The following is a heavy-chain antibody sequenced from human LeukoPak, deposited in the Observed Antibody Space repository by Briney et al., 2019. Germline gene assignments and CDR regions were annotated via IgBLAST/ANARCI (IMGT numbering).Heavy chain of an antibody. Sequence: GGSLRLSCGASEFTFSRYGMHWVRQAPGKGLEWVAIIWYDGSNKYYADSVKGRFTISRDNSKNTLYLQMNSLRAEDTAVYYCARDSSTTVTGAFDIWGQGTMVTVSS. D-gene: IGHD4-17*01. CDR2: IWYDGSNK. J-gene: IGHJ3*02. V-gene: IGHV3-33*01. CDR1: EFTFSRYG. CDR3: ARDSSTTVTGAFDI.